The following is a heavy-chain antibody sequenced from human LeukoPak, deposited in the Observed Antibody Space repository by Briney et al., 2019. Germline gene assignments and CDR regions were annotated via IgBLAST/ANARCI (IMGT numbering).Heavy chain of an antibody. CDR3: VAAQVIGREH. V-gene: IGHV4-34*01. D-gene: IGHD2-21*01. J-gene: IGHJ4*02. Sequence: SETLSLTCAVYGGSFSGNYWCWVRRPPGKGLEWIGEIKHTGRTTYNPSLNSRVSMPLDTSKNEFSLRLKSVTAADTAVYYCVAAQVIGREHWGQGTLVTVSS. CDR2: IKHTGRT. CDR1: GGSFSGNY.